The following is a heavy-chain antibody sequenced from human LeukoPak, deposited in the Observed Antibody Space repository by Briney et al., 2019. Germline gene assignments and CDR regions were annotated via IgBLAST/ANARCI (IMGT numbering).Heavy chain of an antibody. CDR2: ILAGGRA. J-gene: IGHJ4*02. Sequence: PGGSLSLFCVASGFTFSKFTTNSARHAPGEGREWVSGILAGGRAYYAESAKGRFTASRDNPKNTRYLQMNSLRVQNTAVYYCAKDLTPDGAWDIDFWGQGTLITVSS. CDR1: GFTFSKFT. V-gene: IGHV3-23*01. CDR3: AKDLTPDGAWDIDF. D-gene: IGHD3-9*01.